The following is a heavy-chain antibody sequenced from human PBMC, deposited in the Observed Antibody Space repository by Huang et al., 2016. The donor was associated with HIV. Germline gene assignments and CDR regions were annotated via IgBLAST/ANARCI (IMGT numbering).Heavy chain of an antibody. J-gene: IGHJ4*02. V-gene: IGHV4-61*01. CDR3: ASPYCSGGSCYRHFDY. D-gene: IGHD2-15*01. CDR1: GGSVSSGSYY. Sequence: QVQLQESGPGLVKPSETLSLTCTVSGGSVSSGSYYWSWIRQPPGKGLEWFWYIYYSGSTNYNPSLKSRGTISVDTSKNQFSLKLSSVTAADTAVYYCASPYCSGGSCYRHFDYWGQGTLVTVSS. CDR2: IYYSGST.